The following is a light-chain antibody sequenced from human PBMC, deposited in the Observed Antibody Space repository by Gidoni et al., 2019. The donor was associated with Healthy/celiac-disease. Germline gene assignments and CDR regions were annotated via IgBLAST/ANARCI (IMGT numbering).Light chain of an antibody. CDR2: GAS. Sequence: ELVLTHSPGTLSLSPGERATLSCRASQSVSSSYLAWYQQKPGQAPRLLIYGASSRATGIPDRFSGSGSGTDFTLTISRLEPEDFAVYYCQQYGSPWTFGQGTKVEIK. CDR1: QSVSSSY. CDR3: QQYGSPWT. J-gene: IGKJ1*01. V-gene: IGKV3-20*01.